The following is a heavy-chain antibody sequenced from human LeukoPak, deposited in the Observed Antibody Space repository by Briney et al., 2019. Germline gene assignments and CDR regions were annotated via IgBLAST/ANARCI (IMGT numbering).Heavy chain of an antibody. Sequence: GGSLRLSXAASGFIFRSYSMDWVRQAPGKGLEWVSSITGSSSYISYADSVKGRFTISRDNAENSLFLQMNSLRPEDTAVYFCARDRLEGGETFDSWGQGTLVTVSS. CDR3: ARDRLEGGETFDS. CDR2: ITGSSSYI. D-gene: IGHD1-1*01. CDR1: GFIFRSYS. V-gene: IGHV3-21*01. J-gene: IGHJ4*02.